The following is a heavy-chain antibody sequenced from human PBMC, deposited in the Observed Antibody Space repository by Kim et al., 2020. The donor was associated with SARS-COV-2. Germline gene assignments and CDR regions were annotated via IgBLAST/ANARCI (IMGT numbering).Heavy chain of an antibody. J-gene: IGHJ6*02. V-gene: IGHV7-4-1*02. D-gene: IGHD2-8*01. CDR3: ARDIVLMVEGLYGMDV. CDR1: GYTFTSYA. Sequence: ASVKVSCKASGYTFTSYAMNWVRQAPGQGLEWMGWINTNTGNPTYAQGFTGRFVFSLDTSVSTAYLQISSLKAEDTAVYYCARDIVLMVEGLYGMDVWGQGTTVTVSS. CDR2: INTNTGNP.